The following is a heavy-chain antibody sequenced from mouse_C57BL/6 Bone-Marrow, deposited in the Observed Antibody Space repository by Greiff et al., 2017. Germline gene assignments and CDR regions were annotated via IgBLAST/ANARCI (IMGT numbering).Heavy chain of an antibody. Sequence: QVQLKQSGAELVKPGASVKMSCKASGYTFTSYWITWVKQRPGQGLAWIGDIYPGSGSTNYNEKFKSKATLTVDTSSSTAYMQLSSLTSEDSAVYYCARDDSDGGYFDYWGQGTTLTVSS. V-gene: IGHV1-55*01. CDR3: ARDDSDGGYFDY. CDR2: IYPGSGST. D-gene: IGHD2-4*01. J-gene: IGHJ2*01. CDR1: GYTFTSYW.